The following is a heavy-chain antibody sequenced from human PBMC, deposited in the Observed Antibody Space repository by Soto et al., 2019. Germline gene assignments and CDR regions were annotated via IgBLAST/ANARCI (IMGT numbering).Heavy chain of an antibody. D-gene: IGHD6-19*01. V-gene: IGHV3-33*01. CDR2: ICYDGVNK. J-gene: IGHJ4*02. CDR1: GFNFSSYV. Sequence: QVQLVESGGGVVQPGRSLRLSCAASGFNFSSYVMHWVRQAPGKGLEWVAVICYDGVNKYYADSVKGRFTISRDNSKNTLYLQMNSLRAEDTAVYYCARDGQWLPRDGLRSSYYFDYWGQGTLVTVSS. CDR3: ARDGQWLPRDGLRSSYYFDY.